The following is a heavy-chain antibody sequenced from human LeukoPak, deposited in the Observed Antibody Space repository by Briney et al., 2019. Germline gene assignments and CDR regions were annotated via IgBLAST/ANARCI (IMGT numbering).Heavy chain of an antibody. CDR3: ARDRSASSWPDQYYYYYGMDV. D-gene: IGHD6-13*01. J-gene: IGHJ6*02. CDR1: GYTFSGYY. V-gene: IGHV1-2*02. Sequence: GASVKVSCKASGYTFSGYYLHWVRQAPGQGLEWMGWINPNSGGTNYAQKFQGRVTMTRDTSISTAYMELSRLRSDDTAVYYCARDRSASSWPDQYYYYYGMDVWGQGTTVTVSS. CDR2: INPNSGGT.